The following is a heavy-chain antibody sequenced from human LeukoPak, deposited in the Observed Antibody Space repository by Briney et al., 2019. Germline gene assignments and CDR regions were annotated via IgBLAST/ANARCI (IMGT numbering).Heavy chain of an antibody. V-gene: IGHV4-30-2*01. Sequence: SQTLSLTCAVSGGSISSGGYSWSWIRQPPGKGLEWIGYIYHSGSTYYNPSLKSRVTISVDSSKNQFSLKLSSVTAADTAVYYCARWGYGMDVWGQGTTVTVSS. J-gene: IGHJ6*02. CDR1: GGSISSGGYS. D-gene: IGHD3-16*01. CDR3: ARWGYGMDV. CDR2: IYHSGST.